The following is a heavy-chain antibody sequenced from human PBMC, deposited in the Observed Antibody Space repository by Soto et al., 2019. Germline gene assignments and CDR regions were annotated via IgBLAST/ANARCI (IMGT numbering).Heavy chain of an antibody. D-gene: IGHD3-10*01. CDR1: GDAFGCYT. V-gene: IGHV1-69*02. CDR2: VNPIVSMS. CDR3: AASYGSGYRAFDY. Sequence: SAKVSCKASGDAFGCYTSNWVRQAPGLGLEWMGRVNPIVSMSNYAQKFQGRVTITADKSTNTAYMQLSSLRSEDTAIYYCAASYGSGYRAFDYWGQGALVTVSS. J-gene: IGHJ4*02.